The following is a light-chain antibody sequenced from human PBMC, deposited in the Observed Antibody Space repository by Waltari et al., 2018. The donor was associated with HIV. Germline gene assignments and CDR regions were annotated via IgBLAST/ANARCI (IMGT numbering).Light chain of an antibody. Sequence: QPMLTQPPSVSGAPGQTFTISCIGAITNIVRLDVHGYQQLPGAAPKLLICANPNRPSGVPDRFSASKSGTSASLAISGLQAEDEADYYCQSYDTILSGPVVVFGGGTKLTVL. CDR3: QSYDTILSGPVVV. V-gene: IGLV1-40*01. CDR2: ANP. J-gene: IGLJ2*01. CDR1: ITNIVRLD.